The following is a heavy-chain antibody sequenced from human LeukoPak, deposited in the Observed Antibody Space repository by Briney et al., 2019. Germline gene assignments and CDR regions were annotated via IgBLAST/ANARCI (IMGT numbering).Heavy chain of an antibody. Sequence: ASVKVSCKASGGTFSSYAISWVRQAPGQGLEWMGWINPNSGGTNYAQKFQGRVTMTRDTSISTAYMELSRLRSDDTAVYYCARGEEVNSQLLGTDDAFDFWGQGTMVTVSS. V-gene: IGHV1-2*02. CDR3: ARGEEVNSQLLGTDDAFDF. CDR2: INPNSGGT. D-gene: IGHD2-2*01. CDR1: GGTFSSYA. J-gene: IGHJ3*01.